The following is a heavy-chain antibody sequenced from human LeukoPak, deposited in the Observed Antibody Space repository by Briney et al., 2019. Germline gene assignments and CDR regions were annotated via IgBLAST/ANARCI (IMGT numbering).Heavy chain of an antibody. J-gene: IGHJ6*03. D-gene: IGHD2-8*01. CDR2: ISGSGHNT. CDR3: ARAPGVRYYYYMDV. CDR1: GFTFSNYG. Sequence: GGSLRLSCAASGFTFSNYGMNWVRQAPGKGLEWVSAISGSGHNTYYADSVKGRFTISRDNVKNSLYLQMNSLRAEDTALYYCARAPGVRYYYYMDVWGKGTTVTVSS. V-gene: IGHV3-23*01.